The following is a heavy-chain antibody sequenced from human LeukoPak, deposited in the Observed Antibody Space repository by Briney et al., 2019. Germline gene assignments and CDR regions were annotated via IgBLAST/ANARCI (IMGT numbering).Heavy chain of an antibody. V-gene: IGHV4-59*01. CDR2: IYYSGST. D-gene: IGHD1-26*01. CDR1: GRSISSYY. CDR3: ARRGSREVY. J-gene: IGHJ4*02. Sequence: SETLSLTCTLSGRSISSYYSSCIRHPAGEGREWIGYIYYSGSTNYNPSLKSRVTIPVDTSKNQSYLTLSSVTAADTAVSYSARRGSREVYWGQGTLVSVSS.